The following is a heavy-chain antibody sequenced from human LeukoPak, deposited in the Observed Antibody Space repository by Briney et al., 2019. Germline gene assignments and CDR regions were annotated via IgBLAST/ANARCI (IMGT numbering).Heavy chain of an antibody. CDR1: GGSFSGYY. D-gene: IGHD3-10*01. V-gene: IGHV4-34*01. Sequence: SETLSLTCAVYGGSFSGYYWSRIRQPPGKGLEWMGEINHSGSTNYNPSLKSRVTISVDTSKNQFSLQLSSVTAADTAVYYCARFASGFYGSGSHSAAGMDVWGQGTTVTVSS. CDR3: ARFASGFYGSGSHSAAGMDV. CDR2: INHSGST. J-gene: IGHJ6*02.